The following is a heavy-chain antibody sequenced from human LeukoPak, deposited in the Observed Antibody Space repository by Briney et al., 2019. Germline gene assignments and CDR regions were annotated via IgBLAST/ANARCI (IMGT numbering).Heavy chain of an antibody. CDR3: ARGSGYCSSISCSRGDWLDP. Sequence: ASVKVSCKASGYTFTTYHMHWVRQAPGQGLEWMGLIDPSGSSTSYAQKFQGRVTMTRDTSTSTVYMDLSSLKPEDTAVYYCARGSGYCSSISCSRGDWLDPWGQGTLVTVSS. D-gene: IGHD2-2*03. V-gene: IGHV1-46*01. CDR1: GYTFTTYH. CDR2: IDPSGSST. J-gene: IGHJ5*02.